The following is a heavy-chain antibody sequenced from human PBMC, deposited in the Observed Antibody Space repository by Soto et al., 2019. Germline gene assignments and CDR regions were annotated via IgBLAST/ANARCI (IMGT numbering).Heavy chain of an antibody. CDR1: GFTFSSYS. J-gene: IGHJ4*02. CDR3: ARDCRRNSGYDYLWYFDY. Sequence: GGSLRLSCAASGFTFSSYSMNWVRQAPGKGLEWVSSISSSSSYIYYADSVKGRFTISRDNAKNSLYLQMNSLRAEDTAVYYCARDCRRNSGYDYLWYFDYWGQGTLVTVSS. D-gene: IGHD5-12*01. V-gene: IGHV3-21*01. CDR2: ISSSSSYI.